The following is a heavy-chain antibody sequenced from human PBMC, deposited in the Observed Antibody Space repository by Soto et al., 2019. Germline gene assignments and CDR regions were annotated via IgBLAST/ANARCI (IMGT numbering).Heavy chain of an antibody. CDR1: GGSISSSSYY. J-gene: IGHJ4*02. Sequence: QLQLQESGPGLVKPSETLSLTCTVSGGSISSSSYYWGWIRQPPGKGLEWIGSIYYSGSTYYNPSIKSRVTISVDTSKNQFSLKLSSVTAADTAVYYCARLVPAASFDYWGQGTLVTVSS. D-gene: IGHD2-2*01. CDR3: ARLVPAASFDY. CDR2: IYYSGST. V-gene: IGHV4-39*01.